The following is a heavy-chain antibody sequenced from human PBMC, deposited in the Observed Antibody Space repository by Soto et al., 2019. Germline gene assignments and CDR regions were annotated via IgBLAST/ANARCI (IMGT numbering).Heavy chain of an antibody. CDR1: GFTFSSYS. V-gene: IGHV3-30-3*01. CDR2: LSYDRSSE. D-gene: IGHD5-18*01. J-gene: IGHJ4*02. CDR3: ARQDIEEAAMVEY. Sequence: QVQLVESGGGVVQPGRSLRLSCAASGFTFSSYSMHWVRQPPGKGLEWVAILSYDRSSEYYADSVKGRFTTARDNSRNTLYLQVTSLTAGDTAVYYCARQDIEEAAMVEYWGQGTLVNVSS.